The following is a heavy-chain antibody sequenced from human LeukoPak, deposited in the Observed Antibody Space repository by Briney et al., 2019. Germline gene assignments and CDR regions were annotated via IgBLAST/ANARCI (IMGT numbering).Heavy chain of an antibody. J-gene: IGHJ3*02. CDR2: IDPSDSYT. CDR1: GYSFTRYW. V-gene: IGHV5-10-1*01. CDR3: ARLVGGVGASRRAFDI. D-gene: IGHD1-26*01. Sequence: GESLKISCKASGYSFTRYWISWVRQMPGKGLEWMGRIDPSDSYTNYSPSFQGHVTISADKSISTAYLQWSSLKASDTAMYYCARLVGGVGASRRAFDIWGQGTMVTVSS.